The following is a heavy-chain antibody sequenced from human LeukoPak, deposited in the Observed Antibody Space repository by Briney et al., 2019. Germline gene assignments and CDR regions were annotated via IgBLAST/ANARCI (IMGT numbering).Heavy chain of an antibody. CDR1: GGSISGFC. Sequence: PSETLSLTCTVSGGSISGFCWSWIRQPAGKGLEWIGRICISESTNYSPSLESRVTMSEDTSQNQFSLRLTSVTAADTAVYYCARIRRDSGDWYADDYWGQGTLVTVSS. D-gene: IGHD6-19*01. CDR2: ICISEST. CDR3: ARIRRDSGDWYADDY. J-gene: IGHJ4*02. V-gene: IGHV4-4*07.